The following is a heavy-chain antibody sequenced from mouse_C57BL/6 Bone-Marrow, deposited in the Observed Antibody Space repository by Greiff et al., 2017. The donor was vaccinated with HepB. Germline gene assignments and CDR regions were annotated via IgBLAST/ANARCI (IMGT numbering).Heavy chain of an antibody. CDR3: ARERLHYFDY. CDR2: INYDGSST. V-gene: IGHV5-16*01. CDR1: GFTFSDYY. Sequence: EVHLVESEGGLVQPGRSMKLSCTASGFTFSDYYMAWVRQVPEKGLEWVANINYDGSSTYYLDSLKSRFIISRDNAKNILYLQMSSLKSEDTATYYCARERLHYFDYWGQGTTLTVSS. J-gene: IGHJ2*01.